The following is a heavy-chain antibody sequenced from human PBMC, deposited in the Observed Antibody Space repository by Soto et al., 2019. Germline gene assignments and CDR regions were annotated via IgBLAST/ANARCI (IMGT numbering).Heavy chain of an antibody. Sequence: PXRSLRLSLAACGFPFSSYWGTLIRQALETGLEWVANIKHDGSEKFYVDSVEGRFTISRDNAKHSLHLQLNSLRVDDTAVYYCARTTCDPHRCYSFEHWGPRTLVTVSS. CDR3: ARTTCDPHRCYSFEH. D-gene: IGHD2-21*01. CDR2: IKHDGSEK. J-gene: IGHJ4*02. CDR1: GFPFSSYW. V-gene: IGHV3-7*03.